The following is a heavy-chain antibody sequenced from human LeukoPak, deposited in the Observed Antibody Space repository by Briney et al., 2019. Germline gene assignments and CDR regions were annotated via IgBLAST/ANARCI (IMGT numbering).Heavy chain of an antibody. CDR2: IVVGGGNT. CDR3: AAGSGSSTLDFDY. V-gene: IGHV1-58*01. J-gene: IGHJ4*02. CDR1: GFTFTSSA. Sequence: SVKVSCKASGFTFTSSAVQWVRQARGQRLEWIGWIVVGGGNTNYAQKFQEGVTITRDMSTSTAYMELSSLRSEDTAVYYCAAGSGSSTLDFDYWGQGTLVTVSS. D-gene: IGHD1-26*01.